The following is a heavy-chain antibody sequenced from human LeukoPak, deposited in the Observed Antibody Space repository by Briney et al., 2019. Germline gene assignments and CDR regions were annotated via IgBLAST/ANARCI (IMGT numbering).Heavy chain of an antibody. V-gene: IGHV3-23*01. D-gene: IGHD2-15*01. CDR1: GFIFSTYA. CDR3: AKSPDIYCYYGMAV. J-gene: IGHJ6*02. CDR2: ISGSGGGGST. Sequence: PGGSLRLSCAASGFIFSTYAMNWVRQAPGKGLEWVSGISGSGGGGSTYYADSVKGRFTISRDSSKNTLYLQMNSLRAEDTAIYYCAKSPDIYCYYGMAVWGQGTTVTVSS.